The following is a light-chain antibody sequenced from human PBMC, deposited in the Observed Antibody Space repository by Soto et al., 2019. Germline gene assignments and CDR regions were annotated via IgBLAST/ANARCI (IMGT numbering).Light chain of an antibody. J-gene: IGKJ4*01. V-gene: IGKV3D-20*02. CDR1: QSVSSSH. CDR2: GAS. CDR3: QQRSNWLPLT. Sequence: DIVLTQSPGTLSLPPGERAILSCSASQSVSSSHLAWYQQKPGQAPRLLIYGASSRATGIPDRFSGSGSGTDFTLTISSLEPEDFAVYYCQQRSNWLPLTFGGGTKVEIK.